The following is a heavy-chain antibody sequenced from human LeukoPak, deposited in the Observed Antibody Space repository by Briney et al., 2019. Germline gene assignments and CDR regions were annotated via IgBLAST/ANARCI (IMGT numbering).Heavy chain of an antibody. V-gene: IGHV4-59*11. Sequence: PSETLSLTCTVSGGSISSHYWSWIRQPPGKGLEWIGYIYYSGSTNYNPSLKSRVTISVDTSKNQFSLKLSSVTAADTAVYYCAREVRRVIDYWGQGTLVTVSS. J-gene: IGHJ4*02. CDR1: GGSISSHY. D-gene: IGHD4-11*01. CDR3: AREVRRVIDY. CDR2: IYYSGST.